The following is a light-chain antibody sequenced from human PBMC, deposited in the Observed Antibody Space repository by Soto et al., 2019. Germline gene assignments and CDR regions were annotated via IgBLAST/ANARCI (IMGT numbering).Light chain of an antibody. CDR3: QQCGSSPLT. CDR1: QSVSSNY. Sequence: EIVLTQSPGTLSLSPGERATLSCRASQSVSSNYLAWYQQKPGQAPRLLIYGASSRATGIPDRFSGSGSGTDFTLTLSRLEPTDFAVYYCQQCGSSPLTFGGGTKVEIK. CDR2: GAS. J-gene: IGKJ4*01. V-gene: IGKV3-20*01.